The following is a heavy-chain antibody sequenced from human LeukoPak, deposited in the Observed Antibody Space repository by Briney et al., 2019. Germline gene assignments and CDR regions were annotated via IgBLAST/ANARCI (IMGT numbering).Heavy chain of an antibody. CDR1: GYTFTSYD. J-gene: IGHJ4*02. V-gene: IGHV1-8*01. Sequence: GASVKVSCKASGYTFTSYDINWVRQATGQGLEWMGWMNPNSGNTGYAQKFQGRVTMTRNTSISTAYMELSSLRAEDTALYYCAKAHSRSTSWFGYWGQGTLVTVSS. CDR3: AKAHSRSTSWFGY. CDR2: MNPNSGNT. D-gene: IGHD2-2*01.